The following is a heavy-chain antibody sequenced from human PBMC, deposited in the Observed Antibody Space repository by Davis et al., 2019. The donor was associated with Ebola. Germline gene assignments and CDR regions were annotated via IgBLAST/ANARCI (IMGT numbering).Heavy chain of an antibody. CDR2: ISQSGST. V-gene: IGHV4-4*02. CDR3: ARECSDGVLWWFDP. J-gene: IGHJ5*02. CDR1: GDSISSSNW. Sequence: PSETLSLTCAVSGDSISSSNWWSWVRQPPGKGLEWIGEISQSGSTNYNPSLKSRVTISVDKSKNQFSLKLSSVTAADTAVYYCARECSDGVLWWFDPWGQGTLVTASS. D-gene: IGHD2-15*01.